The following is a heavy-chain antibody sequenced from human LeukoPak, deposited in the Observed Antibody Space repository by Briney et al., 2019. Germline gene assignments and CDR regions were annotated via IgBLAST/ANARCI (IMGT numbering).Heavy chain of an antibody. Sequence: ASVKVSCKASGYTFTGYYMHWVRQAPGQGLEWMGWINPNSGGTNYAQKFRGRVTMTRDTSISTAYMELSRLRSDDTAVYYCARDLVGATVNWFDPWGQGTLVTVSS. CDR2: INPNSGGT. CDR3: ARDLVGATVNWFDP. J-gene: IGHJ5*02. V-gene: IGHV1-2*02. D-gene: IGHD1-26*01. CDR1: GYTFTGYY.